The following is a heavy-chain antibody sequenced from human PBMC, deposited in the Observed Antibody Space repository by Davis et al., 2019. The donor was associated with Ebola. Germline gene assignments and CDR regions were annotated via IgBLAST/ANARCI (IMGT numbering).Heavy chain of an antibody. D-gene: IGHD2-21*02. Sequence: MPSETLSLTCTVSGGSISSSSYYWGWIRQPPGKGLEWIGSIYYSGSTYYNPSLKSRVTISVDTSKNQFSLKLSSVTAADTAVYHCARGPVVLTAVNWFDPWGQGTRVTVSS. V-gene: IGHV4-39*07. J-gene: IGHJ5*02. CDR3: ARGPVVLTAVNWFDP. CDR1: GGSISSSSYY. CDR2: IYYSGST.